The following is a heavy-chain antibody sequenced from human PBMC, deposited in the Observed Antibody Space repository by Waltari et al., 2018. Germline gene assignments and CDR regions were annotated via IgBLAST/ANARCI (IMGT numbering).Heavy chain of an antibody. CDR3: ARDYKPYYSIRQGVPATPDY. D-gene: IGHD3-10*01. V-gene: IGHV3-33*01. Sequence: QVQLVESGGGVVQPGRSLRLSCAASGFTFSSYGTHWVRQAPGKGLGWVAVIWYDGSNKYYADSVKGRFTISRDNSKNTLYLQMNSPRAEDTAVYYCARDYKPYYSIRQGVPATPDYWGQGTLVTVSS. J-gene: IGHJ4*02. CDR2: IWYDGSNK. CDR1: GFTFSSYG.